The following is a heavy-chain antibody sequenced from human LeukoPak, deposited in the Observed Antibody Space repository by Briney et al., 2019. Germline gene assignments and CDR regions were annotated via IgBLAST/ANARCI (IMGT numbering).Heavy chain of an antibody. J-gene: IGHJ4*02. CDR3: AKAGMATYFEREDY. Sequence: PGRSLRLSCAASGFTFSNHGVHWVRQAPGKGLEWVAVISYDGSNKYYADSVKGRFTISRDNSKNTLYLQMNSLRAEDTAVYYCAKAGMATYFEREDYWGQGTLVTVSS. CDR2: ISYDGSNK. CDR1: GFTFSNHG. D-gene: IGHD5-24*01. V-gene: IGHV3-30*18.